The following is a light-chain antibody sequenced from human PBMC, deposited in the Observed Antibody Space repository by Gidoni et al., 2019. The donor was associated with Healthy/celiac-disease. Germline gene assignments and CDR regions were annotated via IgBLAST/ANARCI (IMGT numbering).Light chain of an antibody. CDR3: QQYGSSPWT. CDR2: GAS. V-gene: IGKV3-20*01. Sequence: TVLTQSPGTLSLSPGERATLSCRASQSVSSSYLAWYQKKPGQAPRLLIYGASSRATGIPDRFSGSGSGTDFTLTISRLEPEDFAVYYCQQYGSSPWTFGQGTKVEIK. CDR1: QSVSSSY. J-gene: IGKJ1*01.